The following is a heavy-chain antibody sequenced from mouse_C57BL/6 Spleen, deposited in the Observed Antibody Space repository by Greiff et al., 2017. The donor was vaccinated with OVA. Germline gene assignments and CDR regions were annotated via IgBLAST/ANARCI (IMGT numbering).Heavy chain of an antibody. V-gene: IGHV5-6*01. CDR2: ISSGGSYT. CDR3: ARHYGSSLGFDY. CDR1: GFTFSSYG. Sequence: EVKLVESGGDLVKPGGSLKLSCAASGFTFSSYGMSWVRQTPDKRLEWVATISSGGSYTYYPDSVKGRFTISRDNAKNTLYLQMSSLKSEDTAMYYCARHYGSSLGFDYWGQGTTLTVSS. J-gene: IGHJ2*01. D-gene: IGHD1-1*01.